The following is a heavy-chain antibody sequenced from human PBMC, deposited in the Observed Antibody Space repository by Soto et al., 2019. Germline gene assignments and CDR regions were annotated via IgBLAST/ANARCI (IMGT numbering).Heavy chain of an antibody. J-gene: IGHJ4*02. CDR2: IDPSDSYT. Sequence: EVQLVQPGAEVKKPGESLRISCKGSGYSFTSYWISWVRQMPGKGLEWMGRIDPSDSYTNYSPSFQGYVTISADKSISTAYLQWSSLKASDTAMYYCARLECSGGSCYHADYWGQGTLVTVSS. CDR1: GYSFTSYW. V-gene: IGHV5-10-1*01. D-gene: IGHD2-15*01. CDR3: ARLECSGGSCYHADY.